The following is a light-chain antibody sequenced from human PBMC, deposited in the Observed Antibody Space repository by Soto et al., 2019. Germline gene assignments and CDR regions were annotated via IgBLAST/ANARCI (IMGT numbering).Light chain of an antibody. CDR3: QHYDSARWT. V-gene: IGKV3-20*01. CDR2: DAS. Sequence: EIVLTHSPGTLSLSPVQRANLSCSASQSISSTYLTWYHQRPGQAPRPLIYDASRRATGIPDRFSGSGSGTDFSLTISRLEPEDFAVYYCQHYDSARWTFGLGTKLDNK. J-gene: IGKJ1*01. CDR1: QSISSTY.